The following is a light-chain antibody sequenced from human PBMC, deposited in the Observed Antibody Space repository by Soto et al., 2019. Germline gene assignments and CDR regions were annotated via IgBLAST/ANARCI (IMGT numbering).Light chain of an antibody. CDR1: SSDVGGYNY. Sequence: SALTQPASVSGSPGQSITLSCTGTSSDVGGYNYVAWYQQHPGKVPRLMIYEVSNRPSGVSNRFSGSKSGSTASLTISGLQAEDEADYYCISYTSSSTSYVFGTGTKGTVL. J-gene: IGLJ1*01. CDR2: EVS. CDR3: ISYTSSSTSYV. V-gene: IGLV2-14*01.